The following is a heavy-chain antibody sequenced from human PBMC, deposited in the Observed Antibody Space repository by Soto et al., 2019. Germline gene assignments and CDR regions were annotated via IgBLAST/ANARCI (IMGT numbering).Heavy chain of an antibody. V-gene: IGHV3-30-3*01. CDR3: AKDRRSSWRESNRGSYYYYGMDV. D-gene: IGHD6-13*01. Sequence: PGGSLRLSCAASGFTFSSYAMHWVRQAPGKGLEWVAVISYDGSNKYYADSVKGRFTISRDNSKNTLYLQMNSLRAEDTAVYYCAKDRRSSWRESNRGSYYYYGMDVWGQGTTVTVSS. CDR1: GFTFSSYA. J-gene: IGHJ6*02. CDR2: ISYDGSNK.